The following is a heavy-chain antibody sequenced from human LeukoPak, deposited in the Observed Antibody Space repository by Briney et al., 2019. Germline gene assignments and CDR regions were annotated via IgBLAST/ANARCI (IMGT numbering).Heavy chain of an antibody. D-gene: IGHD2-15*01. Sequence: PSETLSLTCTVSGGSISSGGYYWSWIRQHPGKGLEWIGYIYYSGSTYYNPSLKSRVTISVDTSKNQFSPKLSSVTAADTAVYYCARGTVAATYYYYGMDVWGKGTTVTVSP. CDR3: ARGTVAATYYYYGMDV. CDR1: GGSISSGGYY. CDR2: IYYSGST. J-gene: IGHJ6*04. V-gene: IGHV4-31*03.